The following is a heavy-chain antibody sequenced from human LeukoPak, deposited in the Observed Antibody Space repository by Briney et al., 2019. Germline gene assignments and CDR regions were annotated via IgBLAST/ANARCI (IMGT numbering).Heavy chain of an antibody. Sequence: SETLSLTCTVSGGSISSSSYCWGWIRQPPGKGLEWIGSIYYSGTTFYNPSLKSRVTVSVDTSKNQFSLKLSSVTAADTAVYYCARHRSGTYYSPYGYWGPGTLVTVSS. V-gene: IGHV4-39*01. CDR1: GGSISSSSYC. J-gene: IGHJ4*02. CDR2: IYYSGTT. CDR3: ARHRSGTYYSPYGY. D-gene: IGHD3-10*01.